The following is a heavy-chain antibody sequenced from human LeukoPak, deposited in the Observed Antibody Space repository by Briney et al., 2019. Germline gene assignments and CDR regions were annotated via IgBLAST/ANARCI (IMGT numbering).Heavy chain of an antibody. V-gene: IGHV3-7*01. Sequence: QXGGSLRLSCAASGFTFSRAWISWVRQAPGKGLEWVANIKEDGSEDYYADSVKGRFAISKDNAKNSLYLQMNNLRAEDTAMYYCARDADGYEDWGQGTLVIVSS. CDR1: GFTFSRAW. CDR2: IKEDGSED. D-gene: IGHD5-24*01. J-gene: IGHJ4*02. CDR3: ARDADGYED.